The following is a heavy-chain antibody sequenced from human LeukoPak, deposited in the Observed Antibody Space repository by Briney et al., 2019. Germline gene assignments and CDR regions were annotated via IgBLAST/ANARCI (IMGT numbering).Heavy chain of an antibody. CDR1: GGSISSSSYY. J-gene: IGHJ6*03. V-gene: IGHV4-39*01. Sequence: SETLSLTCTVSGGSISSSSYYWGWIRQPPGKGLEWIGTIYYSGSTFYNPSLKSRVTISVDTSKNQFSLKLSSVTAADTAVYYCARQLFSYYYMGVWGKGTTVTVSS. CDR3: ARQLFSYYYMGV. CDR2: IYYSGST.